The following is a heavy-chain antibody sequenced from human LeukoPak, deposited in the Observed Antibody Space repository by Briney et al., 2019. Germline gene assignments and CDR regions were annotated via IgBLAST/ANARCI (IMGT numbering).Heavy chain of an antibody. D-gene: IGHD4-17*01. CDR3: ASLTTVTQGYFDS. CDR2: IYYSGST. Sequence: SETLSLTCAVYGGSFSGYYWSWIRQPPGKGLEWIGYIYYSGSTNYNPSLKSRLTISVDASKNQFSLKLSSVTATDTAVYYCASLTTVTQGYFDSWGQGTLVTVSS. J-gene: IGHJ4*02. V-gene: IGHV4-59*08. CDR1: GGSFSGYY.